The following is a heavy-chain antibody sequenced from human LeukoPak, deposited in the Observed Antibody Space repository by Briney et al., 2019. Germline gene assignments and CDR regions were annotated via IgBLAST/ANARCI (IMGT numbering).Heavy chain of an antibody. CDR1: GYTFTSYY. Sequence: ASVKVSCKASGYTFTSYYMHWVRQAPGQGLEWMGIINPSVGSTTYAQKFQGRVTMTRDTSTSTVYMELSSLRSEDTAVYYCARDHYSDGSDYQLSNNWFDPWGQGTLVTASS. V-gene: IGHV1-46*01. CDR2: INPSVGST. D-gene: IGHD3-22*01. J-gene: IGHJ5*02. CDR3: ARDHYSDGSDYQLSNNWFDP.